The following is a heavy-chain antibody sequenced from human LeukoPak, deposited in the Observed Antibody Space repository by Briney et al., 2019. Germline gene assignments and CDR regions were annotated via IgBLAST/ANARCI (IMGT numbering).Heavy chain of an antibody. Sequence: ASVKVSCKASRYNFTGYYIHWVRQAPGQGLEWMGWINPTSGGTKYAQKFQGRVTVTWDTSISTAYMDLSRLRSDDTAVYFCARDPPRVGAPDYWGQGTLLTVSS. CDR1: RYNFTGYY. D-gene: IGHD1-26*01. J-gene: IGHJ4*02. V-gene: IGHV1-2*02. CDR3: ARDPPRVGAPDY. CDR2: INPTSGGT.